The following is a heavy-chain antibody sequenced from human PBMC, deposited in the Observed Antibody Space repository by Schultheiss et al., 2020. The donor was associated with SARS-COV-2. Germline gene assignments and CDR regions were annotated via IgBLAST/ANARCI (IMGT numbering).Heavy chain of an antibody. CDR1: GGSFSGYY. J-gene: IGHJ6*02. V-gene: IGHV4-34*01. CDR2: INHSGST. Sequence: SETLSLTCAAYGGSFSGYYWSWIRQPPGKGLEWIGEINHSGSTNYNPSLKSRVTISVDTSKNQFSLKLSSVTAADTAVYYCARGSRTPFYYYYGMDVWGQGTTVTVSS. CDR3: ARGSRTPFYYYYGMDV.